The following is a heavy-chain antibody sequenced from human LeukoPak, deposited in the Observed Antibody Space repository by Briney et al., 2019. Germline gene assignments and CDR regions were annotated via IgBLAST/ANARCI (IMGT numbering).Heavy chain of an antibody. J-gene: IGHJ4*02. D-gene: IGHD2-2*01. CDR1: GFTFSSCA. Sequence: GGSLRLSCAASGFTFSSCAMSWVRQAPGKGLEWVSAISGSGGSTYYADSVKGRFTISRDNSKNTLYLQMNSLRAEDTAVYYCASTSAFYCSSTSCLNDYWGQGTLVTVSS. CDR3: ASTSAFYCSSTSCLNDY. V-gene: IGHV3-23*01. CDR2: ISGSGGST.